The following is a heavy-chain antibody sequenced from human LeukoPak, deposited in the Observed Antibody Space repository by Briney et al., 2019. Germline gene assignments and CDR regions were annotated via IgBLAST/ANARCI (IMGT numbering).Heavy chain of an antibody. V-gene: IGHV4-59*08. Sequence: SETLSLTCAVSGVSMRTYYWSWIRQPPGKGLEWIGYVPYSGSTDYNPSLKSRLTISTDTSETQFSLKLTSVTAADTAIYYCASQGSDSGWFYFWGQGTLVTVSS. CDR2: VPYSGST. CDR3: ASQGSDSGWFYF. CDR1: GVSMRTYY. J-gene: IGHJ4*02. D-gene: IGHD6-19*01.